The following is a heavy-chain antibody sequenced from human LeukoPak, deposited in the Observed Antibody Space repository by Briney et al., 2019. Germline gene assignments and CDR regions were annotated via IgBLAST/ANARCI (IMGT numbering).Heavy chain of an antibody. Sequence: GGTLRLSCAASGFTFSSYGMSWVRQAPGKGLEWVSVIYSSGSTYYADSVKGRFTISRDNSKNTLCLQMNSLRAEDTAVYYCARVSGSGSYSFDYWGQGTLVTVSS. V-gene: IGHV3-53*01. CDR2: IYSSGST. J-gene: IGHJ4*02. CDR1: GFTFSSYG. D-gene: IGHD3-10*01. CDR3: ARVSGSGSYSFDY.